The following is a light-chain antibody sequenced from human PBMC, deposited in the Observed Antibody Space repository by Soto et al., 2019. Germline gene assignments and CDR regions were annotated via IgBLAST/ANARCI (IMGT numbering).Light chain of an antibody. CDR3: QQRSNWPAIT. CDR2: DAS. V-gene: IGKV3-11*01. Sequence: EIVLTQSPATLSLSPGERATLSCGASQSVSSYLAWYQQKPGQAPRLLIYDASNRATGIPARFSGSGSGTDFNLTISSLEPEDFAVYYCQQRSNWPAITFGQGTRLEIK. CDR1: QSVSSY. J-gene: IGKJ5*01.